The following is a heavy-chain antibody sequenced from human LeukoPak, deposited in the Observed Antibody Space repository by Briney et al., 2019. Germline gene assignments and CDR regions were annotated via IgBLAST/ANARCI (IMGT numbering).Heavy chain of an antibody. CDR2: INHSGST. V-gene: IGHV4-34*01. J-gene: IGHJ4*02. CDR1: GGSFSGYY. D-gene: IGHD5-18*01. Sequence: PSETLSLTCAVYGGSFSGYYWSWIRQPPGKGLEWIGEINHSGSTNYNPSLKSRVTISVDTSKHPFSLKLSSVTAADTAVYYCARGNSYGVDYWGQGTLVTVSS. CDR3: ARGNSYGVDY.